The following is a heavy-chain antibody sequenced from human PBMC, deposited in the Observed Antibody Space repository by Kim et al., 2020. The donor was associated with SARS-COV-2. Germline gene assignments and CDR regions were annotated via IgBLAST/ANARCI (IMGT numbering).Heavy chain of an antibody. CDR1: GFTFSSHW. D-gene: IGHD3-3*01. CDR3: ARTDYDSWGGDDYMDV. V-gene: IGHV3-7*01. CDR2: IKQAGSEK. J-gene: IGHJ6*03. Sequence: GGSLRLSCAASGFTFSSHWMSWVRQAPGKGLEWVSNIKQAGSEKYYADSVKGRFTISRDNAKNSLYLQMNSLRAEDTAVYYCARTDYDSWGGDDYMDVWG.